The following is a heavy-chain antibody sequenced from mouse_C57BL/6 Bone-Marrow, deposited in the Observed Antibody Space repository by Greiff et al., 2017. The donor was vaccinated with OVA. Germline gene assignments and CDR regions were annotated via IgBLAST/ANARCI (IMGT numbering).Heavy chain of an antibody. Sequence: EVQLQQSGAELVRPGASVKLSCTASGFNIKDDYMHWVKQRPEQGLEGIGWIDPENGDTEYASKFQGKATITADTSSNTAYLQLSSLTSEDTAVYYCTIYDGYYPWFAYWGQGTLVTVSA. V-gene: IGHV14-4*01. CDR3: TIYDGYYPWFAY. D-gene: IGHD2-3*01. CDR2: IDPENGDT. CDR1: GFNIKDDY. J-gene: IGHJ3*01.